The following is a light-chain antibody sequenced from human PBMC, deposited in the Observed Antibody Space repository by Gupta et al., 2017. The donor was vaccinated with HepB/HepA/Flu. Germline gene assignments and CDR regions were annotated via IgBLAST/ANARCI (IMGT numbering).Light chain of an antibody. CDR3: QQYHNWPQL. CDR1: QSVSSN. CDR2: ATS. Sequence: EILLTPSPATLSVSPGEKATLSCRASQSVSSNSAWYQQKPGQAPRLLIYATSTRATGIPARFSGSGSGTEFTLTISSLQSEDFAVYFCQQYHNWPQLFGQGTRLEIK. V-gene: IGKV3-15*01. J-gene: IGKJ5*01.